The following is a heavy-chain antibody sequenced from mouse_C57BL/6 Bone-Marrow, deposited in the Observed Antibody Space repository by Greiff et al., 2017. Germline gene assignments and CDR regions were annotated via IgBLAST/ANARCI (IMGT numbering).Heavy chain of an antibody. CDR1: GYTFTNYW. D-gene: IGHD1-1*01. J-gene: IGHJ4*01. CDR2: IYPGGGYT. V-gene: IGHV1-63*01. Sequence: VQLQQSGAELVRPGTSVKMSCKASGYTFTNYWIGWAKQRPGHGLEWIGDIYPGGGYTNYNEKFKGKATLTADKSSSTAYMQFSSLTSEDSAIYYCARWGYYGSSYDAMDYWGQGTSVTVSS. CDR3: ARWGYYGSSYDAMDY.